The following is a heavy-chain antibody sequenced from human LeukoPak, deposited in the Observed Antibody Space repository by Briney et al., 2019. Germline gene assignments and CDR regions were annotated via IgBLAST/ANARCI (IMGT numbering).Heavy chain of an antibody. Sequence: KPSETLSLTCTVSGGSISSYYWSWIRQPPGKGLEWIGYIYYNGNTNYNPSLESRVTISVDTSKNQFSLKLTSVTAADTAVYYCARHPTSNHEYFQYWGQGTLVTVSS. V-gene: IGHV4-59*08. D-gene: IGHD1-14*01. CDR2: IYYNGNT. CDR3: ARHPTSNHEYFQY. J-gene: IGHJ1*01. CDR1: GGSISSYY.